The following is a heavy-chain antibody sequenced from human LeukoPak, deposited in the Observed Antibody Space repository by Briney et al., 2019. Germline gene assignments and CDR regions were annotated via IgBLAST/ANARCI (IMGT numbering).Heavy chain of an antibody. J-gene: IGHJ4*02. Sequence: ASVKVSCKTSGYTLTHYYIHGLRQAPGQGLEWMGWINANSGGTIYAQKFQGRVTMTRDTSISTAYMELSRLTSDDTAVYYCTREDYWGQGTLVTVSS. V-gene: IGHV1-2*02. CDR1: GYTLTHYY. CDR2: INANSGGT. CDR3: TREDY.